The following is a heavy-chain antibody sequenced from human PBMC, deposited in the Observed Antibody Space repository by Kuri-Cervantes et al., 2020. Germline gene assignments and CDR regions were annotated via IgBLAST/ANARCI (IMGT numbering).Heavy chain of an antibody. D-gene: IGHD6-19*01. CDR2: IFRSGST. CDR1: GYSISNGYY. V-gene: IGHV4-38-2*01. J-gene: IGHJ4*02. CDR3: ARVGAIAVAGPDY. Sequence: GSLRLSCDVSGYSISNGYYWAWIRQSPGKGLEWIGNIFRSGSTYYSPSLKSRVTISVDTSKNQFSLKLSSVTAADTAVYYCARVGAIAVAGPDYWGQGTLVTVSS.